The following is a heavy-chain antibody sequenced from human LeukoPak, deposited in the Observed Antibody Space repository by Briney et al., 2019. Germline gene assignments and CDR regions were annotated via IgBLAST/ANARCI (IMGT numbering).Heavy chain of an antibody. V-gene: IGHV4-34*01. CDR3: ARGPSRTQYYYYYGMDV. CDR1: GGSFSGYY. Sequence: SETLSLTCAVYGGSFSGYYWSWIRQPPGKGLEWIGEINHSGSTNYNPSLKSRVTISVDTSKNQFSLKLSSVTAADTAVYYCARGPSRTQYYYYYGMDVWGQGTTVTVSS. CDR2: INHSGST. D-gene: IGHD1-14*01. J-gene: IGHJ6*02.